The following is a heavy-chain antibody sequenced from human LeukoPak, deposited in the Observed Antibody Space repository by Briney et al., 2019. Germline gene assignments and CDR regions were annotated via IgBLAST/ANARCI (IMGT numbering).Heavy chain of an antibody. D-gene: IGHD3-22*01. CDR2: INHSGST. Sequence: PSETPSLTCTVSGGSISSSSYYWGWIRQPPGKGLEWIGEINHSGSTNYNPSLKSRVTISVDTSKNQFSLKLSSVTAADTAVYYCARAPYYYDSSGPTGFQHWGQGTLVTVSS. CDR3: ARAPYYYDSSGPTGFQH. V-gene: IGHV4-39*07. CDR1: GGSISSSSYY. J-gene: IGHJ1*01.